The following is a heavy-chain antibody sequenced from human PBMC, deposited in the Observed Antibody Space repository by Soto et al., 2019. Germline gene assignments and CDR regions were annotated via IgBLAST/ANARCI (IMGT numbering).Heavy chain of an antibody. CDR2: IYYSGST. D-gene: IGHD4-4*01. V-gene: IGHV4-59*01. J-gene: IGHJ5*02. CDR3: ARAHRDYSNLRSMRNWFDP. Sequence: SETLSLTCTVSGGSISSYYWSWIRQPPGKGLEWIGYIYYSGSTNYNPSLKSRVTISVDTSKNQFSLKLSSVTAADTAVYYCARAHRDYSNLRSMRNWFDPWGQGTLVTVSS. CDR1: GGSISSYY.